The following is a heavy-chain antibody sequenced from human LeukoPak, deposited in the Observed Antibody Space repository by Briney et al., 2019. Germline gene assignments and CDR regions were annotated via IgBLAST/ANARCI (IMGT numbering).Heavy chain of an antibody. Sequence: AETLSPTCTVSGGSISSGSSFWGWIRQSPGKGLEWIGNVFHSGSTTYNSSLKSRVTISVDTSKNQFSLKLSSVTAADTAVYYCASAGYASGSYYFDDWGQGTLVTVSS. CDR2: VFHSGST. CDR1: GGSISSGSSF. D-gene: IGHD6-19*01. CDR3: ASAGYASGSYYFDD. V-gene: IGHV4-39*01. J-gene: IGHJ4*02.